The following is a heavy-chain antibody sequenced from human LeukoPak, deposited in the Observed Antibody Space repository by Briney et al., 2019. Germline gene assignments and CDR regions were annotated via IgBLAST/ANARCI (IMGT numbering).Heavy chain of an antibody. J-gene: IGHJ4*02. D-gene: IGHD4-17*01. CDR1: GFTFSSYS. CDR2: ISSSSSYI. Sequence: GGSLRLSCAASGFTFSSYSMNWVRQAPGKGLEWVSSISSSSSYIYYADSVKGRFTISRDNAKNSLYLQMNSLRAEDTAVYYCARVIQRSGDYPEDYRGQGTLVTVSS. V-gene: IGHV3-21*01. CDR3: ARVIQRSGDYPEDY.